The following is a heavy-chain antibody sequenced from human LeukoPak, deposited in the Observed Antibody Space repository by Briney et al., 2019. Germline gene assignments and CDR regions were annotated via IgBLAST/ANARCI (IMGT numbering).Heavy chain of an antibody. V-gene: IGHV4-34*01. CDR1: GGSFSGYY. D-gene: IGHD3-9*01. CDR3: ARGEYYDILDV. CDR2: INHSGST. Sequence: SETLSLTCAVYGGSFSGYYWSWIRQPPGKGLEWIGEINHSGSTNYNPSLKSRVTISVDTSKNQFSLKLSSVTAADTAVYYCARGEYYDILDVWGKGTTATVSS. J-gene: IGHJ6*04.